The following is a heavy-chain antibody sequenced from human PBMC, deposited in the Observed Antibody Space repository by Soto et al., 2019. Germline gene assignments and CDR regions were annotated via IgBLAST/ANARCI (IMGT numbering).Heavy chain of an antibody. CDR3: ERVVVITTGPDY. V-gene: IGHV4-34*01. D-gene: IGHD3-22*01. CDR2: INHSGST. CDR1: GGSFSGYY. Sequence: QVQLQQWGAGLLKPSETLSLTCAVYGGSFSGYYWSWIRQPPGKGLEWIGEINHSGSTNYNPSLKLRVTRSVDTSKTQFSPKLSSVTAADTAVYYCERVVVITTGPDYLGQGTLVTVSS. J-gene: IGHJ4*02.